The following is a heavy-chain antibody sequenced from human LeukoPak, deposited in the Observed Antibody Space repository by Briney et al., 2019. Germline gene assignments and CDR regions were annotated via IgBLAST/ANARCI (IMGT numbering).Heavy chain of an antibody. J-gene: IGHJ4*02. V-gene: IGHV4-4*07. CDR1: GGSISPHY. D-gene: IGHD3-10*01. CDR2: IYVNGGT. Sequence: SETLSLTCTVSGGSISPHYWSWLRQPAGKGLEGIGRIYVNGGTNYNPSLKSRVTTSVVTSKNQFSLNLSSVTAADTAVYYCARDSSAGFPVDYWGQGTLVTVSS. CDR3: ARDSSAGFPVDY.